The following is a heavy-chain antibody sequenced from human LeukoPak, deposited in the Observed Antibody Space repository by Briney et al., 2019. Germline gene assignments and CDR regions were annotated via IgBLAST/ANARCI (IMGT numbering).Heavy chain of an antibody. J-gene: IGHJ6*02. V-gene: IGHV3-33*01. D-gene: IGHD3-22*01. CDR1: GFTFSSYG. Sequence: GRSLRLSCEASGFTFSSYGMHWVRQAPGKGLEWVAVIWYDGSNKYYADSVKGRFTISRDNSKNTLYVQMNSLGAEDTAVYYCARDRSPLLGDSSGPYYYYGMDVWGQGTTVTVSS. CDR3: ARDRSPLLGDSSGPYYYYGMDV. CDR2: IWYDGSNK.